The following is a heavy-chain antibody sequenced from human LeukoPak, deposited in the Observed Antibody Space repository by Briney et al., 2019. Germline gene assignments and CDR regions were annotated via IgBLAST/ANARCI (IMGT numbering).Heavy chain of an antibody. D-gene: IGHD2-2*03. CDR2: ISAYNGNT. V-gene: IGHV1-18*01. J-gene: IGHJ4*02. CDR3: ATNFGYCSSTSCYDY. CDR1: GYTFTSYG. Sequence: ASVKVSCKASGYTFTSYGISWVRQAPGQGLEWMGWISAYNGNTNYAQKLQGRVTMTTDTSTSTAYVELRSLRSDDTAVYYCATNFGYCSSTSCYDYWGQGTLVTVSS.